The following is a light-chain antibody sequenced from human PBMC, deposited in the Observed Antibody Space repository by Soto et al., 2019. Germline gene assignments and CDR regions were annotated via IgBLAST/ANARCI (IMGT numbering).Light chain of an antibody. CDR1: QTVLYSYNNKNY. V-gene: IGKV2-30*01. Sequence: VMTQAPYSLAVSLGERATINCKSSQTVLYSYNNKNYLAWFQQRPGRSPRRLIYKVSSRDSGVPDRFSGSGSGTNFTLKISGVEAEDVGVYYCMQDNHWPRIFGPGTKVDIK. J-gene: IGKJ3*01. CDR2: KVS. CDR3: MQDNHWPRI.